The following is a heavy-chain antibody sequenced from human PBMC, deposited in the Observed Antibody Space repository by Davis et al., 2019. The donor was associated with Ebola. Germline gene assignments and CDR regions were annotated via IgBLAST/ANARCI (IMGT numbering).Heavy chain of an antibody. D-gene: IGHD2-2*01. CDR3: ARLYCSTTTCYESDY. Sequence: ASVKVSCKASGYTFTSYDINWVRQAPGQGLEWMGWMNPNSGNTGYAQKFQGRVTMTTDTSTSTAYMELRSLRSDDTAVYYCARLYCSTTTCYESDYWGQGTLVTVSS. V-gene: IGHV1-8*01. J-gene: IGHJ4*02. CDR2: MNPNSGNT. CDR1: GYTFTSYD.